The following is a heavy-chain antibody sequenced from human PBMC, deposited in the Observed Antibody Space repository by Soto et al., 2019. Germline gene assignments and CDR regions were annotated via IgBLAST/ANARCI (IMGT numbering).Heavy chain of an antibody. V-gene: IGHV1-46*01. D-gene: IGHD3-10*02. CDR3: ARSYVTSRPIDF. J-gene: IGHJ4*02. CDR1: GYSLTSYY. CDR2: TNPSDGST. Sequence: VKVSCKASGYSLTSYYMHWVRQAPGQGLEWMGITNPSDGSTNYAQKFRGRVTMTSDTSTSTVYMEMSSLRSEDTAMYYCARSYVTSRPIDFWGQGTLVTVSS.